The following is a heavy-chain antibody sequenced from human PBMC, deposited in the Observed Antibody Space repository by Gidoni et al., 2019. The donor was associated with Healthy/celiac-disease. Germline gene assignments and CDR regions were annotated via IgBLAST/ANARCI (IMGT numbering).Heavy chain of an antibody. CDR2: INPNSGGT. CDR1: GYTFTGYY. V-gene: IGHV1-2*04. D-gene: IGHD3-22*01. J-gene: IGHJ4*02. CDR3: ARGGYYYDSSGYHIPYYFDY. Sequence: QVQLVQSGAEVKKPGASVKVSCKASGYTFTGYYMHWVRQAPGQGLEWMGWINPNSGGTNYAQKFQGWVTMTRDTSISTAYMELSRLRSDDTAVYYCARGGYYYDSSGYHIPYYFDYWGQGTLVTVSS.